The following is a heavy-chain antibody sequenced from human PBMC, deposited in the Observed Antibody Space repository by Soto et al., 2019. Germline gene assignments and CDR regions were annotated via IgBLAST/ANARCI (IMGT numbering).Heavy chain of an antibody. CDR2: IWYDGSNK. CDR1: GFTFSSYG. CDR3: ERAGIYDILTGYFDY. V-gene: IGHV3-33*01. D-gene: IGHD3-9*01. Sequence: PGGSLRLSCAASGFTFSSYGMHWIRQAPGKGLEWVAVIWYDGSNKYYADSVKGRFTISRDNSKNTLYLQMNSLRAEDTAVYYCERAGIYDILTGYFDYWGQGTLVTVS. J-gene: IGHJ4*02.